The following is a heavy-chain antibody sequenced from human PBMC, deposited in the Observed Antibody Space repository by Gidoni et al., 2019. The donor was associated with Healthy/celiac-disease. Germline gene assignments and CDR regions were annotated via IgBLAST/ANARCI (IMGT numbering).Heavy chain of an antibody. Sequence: EVQLVESGGGLVQPGGSLRLSCSAYGFTFSSYAMPWVRQAPGKGLEYVSAISSNGGSTYYADSVKGRFTISRDNSKNTLYLQMSSLRAEDTAVYYCVKDLGPGEIAVAGTDYFDYWGQGTLVTVSS. V-gene: IGHV3-64D*06. CDR3: VKDLGPGEIAVAGTDYFDY. D-gene: IGHD6-19*01. J-gene: IGHJ4*02. CDR2: ISSNGGST. CDR1: GFTFSSYA.